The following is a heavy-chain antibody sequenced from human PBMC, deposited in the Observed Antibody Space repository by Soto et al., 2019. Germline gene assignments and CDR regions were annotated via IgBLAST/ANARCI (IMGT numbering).Heavy chain of an antibody. J-gene: IGHJ6*03. D-gene: IGHD1-7*01. CDR3: AGTTSHYWYYMDV. CDR1: GDSVSSNSAA. Sequence: PSQTLSLTCAISGDSVSSNSAAWNWIRQSPSRGLEWLGRTYYRSRWYNDYAVSVRSRITVNPGTSKNQFSLQLTSVTPEDTAVYYCAGTTSHYWYYMDVWGKGTTVTVSS. V-gene: IGHV6-1*01. CDR2: TYYRSRWYN.